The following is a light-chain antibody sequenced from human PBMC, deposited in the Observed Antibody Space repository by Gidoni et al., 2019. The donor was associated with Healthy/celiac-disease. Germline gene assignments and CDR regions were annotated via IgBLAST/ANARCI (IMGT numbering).Light chain of an antibody. CDR1: QSISSY. J-gene: IGKJ3*01. Sequence: IQMTQSPSSLSASVGDRVTITCRASQSISSYLNWYQQKPGKAPKLLSYAASSLQSGVPSRFSGSGPGTDFTLTSSRLQLEEFATDYCQQSYSTPFTFGPGTKVDIK. V-gene: IGKV1-39*01. CDR3: QQSYSTPFT. CDR2: AAS.